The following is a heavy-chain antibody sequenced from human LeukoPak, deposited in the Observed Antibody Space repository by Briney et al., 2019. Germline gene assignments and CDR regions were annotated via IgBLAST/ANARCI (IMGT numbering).Heavy chain of an antibody. J-gene: IGHJ4*02. CDR2: IYPGDSDT. Sequence: GESLKISCQGSGYSFTSYWLGWVRQMPGKGLEWMGIIYPGDSDTRYSPSFQGQVTISADKSISTAYLQWSSLKASDTAMYYCARHGPVEYSSSWYYFDYWGQGTLVTVSS. V-gene: IGHV5-51*01. CDR1: GYSFTSYW. D-gene: IGHD6-13*01. CDR3: ARHGPVEYSSSWYYFDY.